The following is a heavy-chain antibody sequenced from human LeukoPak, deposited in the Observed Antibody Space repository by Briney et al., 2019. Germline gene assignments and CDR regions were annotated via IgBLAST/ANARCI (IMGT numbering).Heavy chain of an antibody. CDR3: ARERGIAVAGPLDY. V-gene: IGHV3-21*01. CDR1: GFTFSSYS. CDR2: ISSSSSYI. Sequence: GGSLRLSCAASGFTFSSYSMNWVRQAPGKGLEWVSSISSSSSYIYYADSVKGRFTISRDNAKNSLYLQMNSLRAEDTAVYYCARERGIAVAGPLDYWGQGTLVTVSS. D-gene: IGHD6-19*01. J-gene: IGHJ4*02.